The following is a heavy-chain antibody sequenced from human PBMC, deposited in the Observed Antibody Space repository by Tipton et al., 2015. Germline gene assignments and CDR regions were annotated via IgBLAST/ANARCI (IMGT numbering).Heavy chain of an antibody. D-gene: IGHD3-10*01. V-gene: IGHV2-5*02. CDR3: ARTNVWFGEVPRSFDY. Sequence: LVQPTQTLTLTCTFSGFSLNTRGVGVGWIRQPPGKALEWLAVIYWDDDKRYSPSLKNRLTITKDTSKNQVVLTMTNVDPVDTATHYCARTNVWFGEVPRSFDYWGQGTLVTVSS. J-gene: IGHJ4*02. CDR2: IYWDDDK. CDR1: GFSLNTRGVG.